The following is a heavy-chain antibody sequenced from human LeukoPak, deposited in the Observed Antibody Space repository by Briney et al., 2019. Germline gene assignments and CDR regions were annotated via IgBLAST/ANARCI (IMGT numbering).Heavy chain of an antibody. D-gene: IGHD6-19*01. CDR1: GFTFSSYS. V-gene: IGHV3-48*04. J-gene: IGHJ3*02. CDR2: ISSSSSSI. Sequence: TGGSLRLSCVASGFTFSSYSMNWVRQAPGKGLEWVSYISSSSSSIYYADSVKGRFTISRDNAKNSLYLQMNSLRAEDTAVYYCARTIPGWVTKLDAFDIWGQGTMVTVSS. CDR3: ARTIPGWVTKLDAFDI.